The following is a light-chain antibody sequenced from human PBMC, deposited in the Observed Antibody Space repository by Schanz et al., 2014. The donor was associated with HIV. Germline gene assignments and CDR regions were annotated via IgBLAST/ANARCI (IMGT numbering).Light chain of an antibody. Sequence: EIVLTQSPGTLSLSPGARATLSCKASQSISSSYLAWYQQKPGQAPRLLIFGASNRATGIPDRFSGGGSGTDFTLTIIRLEPEDSAVYYCQQRDNWPLTFGGGTKVEIK. J-gene: IGKJ4*01. V-gene: IGKV3D-20*02. CDR2: GAS. CDR1: QSISSSY. CDR3: QQRDNWPLT.